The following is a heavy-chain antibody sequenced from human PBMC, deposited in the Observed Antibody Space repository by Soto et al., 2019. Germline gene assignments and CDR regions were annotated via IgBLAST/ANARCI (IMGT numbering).Heavy chain of an antibody. CDR1: GGSITGYY. J-gene: IGHJ4*02. CDR2: IYTSGST. CDR3: ARGGIQLSYAFDY. Sequence: SETLSLTCTVSGGSITGYYWSWIRQPAGKGLEHIGRIYTSGSTSYNPSLKSRVTMSMDTSQTQIYLNLTSVTAADTAVYYCARGGIQLSYAFDYWGQGIQVTVSS. D-gene: IGHD5-18*01. V-gene: IGHV4-4*07.